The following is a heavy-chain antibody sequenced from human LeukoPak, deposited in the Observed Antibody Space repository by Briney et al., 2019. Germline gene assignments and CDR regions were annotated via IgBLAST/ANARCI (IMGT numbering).Heavy chain of an antibody. CDR1: GFTFSSYA. J-gene: IGHJ4*02. Sequence: GGSLRLSCAASGFTFSSYAMSWVRQAPGKGLEWVSAISGSGGSTYYADSVKGRFTISRDNSKNTLYLQMNSLRAEDMAVYYCARDGYSYGTRPFDYWGQGTLVTVSS. CDR2: ISGSGGST. CDR3: ARDGYSYGTRPFDY. D-gene: IGHD5-18*01. V-gene: IGHV3-23*01.